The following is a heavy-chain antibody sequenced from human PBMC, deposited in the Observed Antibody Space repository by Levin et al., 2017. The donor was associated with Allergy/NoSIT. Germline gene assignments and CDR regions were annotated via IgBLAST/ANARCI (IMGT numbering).Heavy chain of an antibody. D-gene: IGHD3-10*01. J-gene: IGHJ2*01. Sequence: GGSLRLSCAASGFTFSSYGMHWVRQAPGKGLEWVAVISYDGSNKYYADSVKGRFTISRDNSKNTLYLQMNSLRAEDTAVYYCAKSYYYGSGSYWYFDLWGRGTLVTVSS. CDR1: GFTFSSYG. V-gene: IGHV3-30*18. CDR2: ISYDGSNK. CDR3: AKSYYYGSGSYWYFDL.